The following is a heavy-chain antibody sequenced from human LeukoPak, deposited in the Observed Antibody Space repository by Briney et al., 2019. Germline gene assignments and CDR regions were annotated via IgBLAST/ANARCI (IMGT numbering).Heavy chain of an antibody. D-gene: IGHD4/OR15-4a*01. J-gene: IGHJ4*02. V-gene: IGHV3-30*18. CDR2: SAHDEVGK. CDR3: AKDRGYGEHEPFES. CDR1: GFTFSDYV. Sequence: GGSLRLSCVGSGFTFSDYVIHWVRQAPGKGLEWVAVSAHDEVGKQFADSVKGRFTLSRDNSRDSVHLQMNRLRDEDTAVYYCAKDRGYGEHEPFESWGQGSLVTVSS.